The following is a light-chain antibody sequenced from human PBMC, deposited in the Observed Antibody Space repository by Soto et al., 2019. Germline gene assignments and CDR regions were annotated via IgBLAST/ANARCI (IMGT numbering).Light chain of an antibody. V-gene: IGKV3-20*01. J-gene: IGKJ1*01. Sequence: VLTQCPDTLSLSPGERATRSCRASQSVSSQLAWYQQKPGQAPRLLIHDASSRATGISDRFTGSGSGTDFTLTITTLEPEDFAVYYCQQYGSSPRTFGLGTKVDIK. CDR1: QSVSSQ. CDR2: DAS. CDR3: QQYGSSPRT.